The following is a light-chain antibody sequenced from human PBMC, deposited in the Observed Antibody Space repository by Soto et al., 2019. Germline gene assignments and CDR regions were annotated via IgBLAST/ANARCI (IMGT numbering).Light chain of an antibody. J-gene: IGLJ1*01. V-gene: IGLV1-44*01. Sequence: QSVLTQPRSASGTPGQRVTISCSGSSSNSGSNTVNWYQQLPGTAPKLLIHSNNERPSGVPDRFSGSKSGTSASLAISGLQSEDEADYYCAAWDVSLNGYVFGTGTKLTVL. CDR1: SSNSGSNT. CDR3: AAWDVSLNGYV. CDR2: SNN.